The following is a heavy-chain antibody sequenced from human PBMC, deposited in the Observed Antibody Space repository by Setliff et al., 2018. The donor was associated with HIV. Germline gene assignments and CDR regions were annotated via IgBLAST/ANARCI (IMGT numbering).Heavy chain of an antibody. V-gene: IGHV1-3*01. CDR3: ARAGYLLHYFDS. CDR1: GYTSTSYA. Sequence: ASVKVSCKASGYTSTSYAMHWVRQAPGQRLEWMGWINAGNGNTKFSQKFQGRVTFTRDTSASTAYMELSSPRSEDTAVYYCARAGYLLHYFDSWGQGTLVTVSS. J-gene: IGHJ4*02. D-gene: IGHD1-26*01. CDR2: INAGNGNT.